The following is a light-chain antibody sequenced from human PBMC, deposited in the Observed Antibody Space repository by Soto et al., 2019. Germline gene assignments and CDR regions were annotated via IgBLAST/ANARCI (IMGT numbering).Light chain of an antibody. V-gene: IGKV1-39*01. CDR3: QQSYSTPPT. J-gene: IGKJ4*01. Sequence: DIQMTQSPSSLSASVGDRVTITCRASQSISSYLNWYQQKPGKAPNLLIYAASSWRSGVPSRFSGSGSGTDFTLTISSLQPEDFATYYCQQSYSTPPTFGGGTKVEIK. CDR2: AAS. CDR1: QSISSY.